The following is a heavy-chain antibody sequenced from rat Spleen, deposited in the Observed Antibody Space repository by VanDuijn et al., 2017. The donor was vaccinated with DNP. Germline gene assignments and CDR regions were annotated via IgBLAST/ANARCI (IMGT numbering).Heavy chain of an antibody. Sequence: QVQLKESGPGLVQPSETLSLTCTVSGFSLTTYSVSWVRQPSGKGPEWMGKMWYDGDTAYNSALKSRLSISRDTSKSQVFLKMNSLQTEDTAIYFCARSQGYYYDGSYYPFAYWGQGILVTVSS. CDR3: ARSQGYYYDGSYYPFAY. V-gene: IGHV2-15*01. J-gene: IGHJ3*01. CDR2: MWYDGDT. D-gene: IGHD1-12*02. CDR1: GFSLTTYS.